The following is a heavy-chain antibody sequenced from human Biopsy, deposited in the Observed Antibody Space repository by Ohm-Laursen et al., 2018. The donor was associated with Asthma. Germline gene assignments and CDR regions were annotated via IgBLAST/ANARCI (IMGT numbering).Heavy chain of an antibody. J-gene: IGHJ4*02. CDR3: ARGDSSNWSHYYFDY. V-gene: IGHV3-33*01. D-gene: IGHD3-22*01. CDR2: IWYDGRKK. Sequence: SLRLSCTASGITFSTYGMHWVRQAPGKGLEWVSFIWYDGRKKTYADSVKGRFTISRDNSKSTLYLQMNSLRAEDTAVYYCARGDSSNWSHYYFDYWGQGTLVTVSS. CDR1: GITFSTYG.